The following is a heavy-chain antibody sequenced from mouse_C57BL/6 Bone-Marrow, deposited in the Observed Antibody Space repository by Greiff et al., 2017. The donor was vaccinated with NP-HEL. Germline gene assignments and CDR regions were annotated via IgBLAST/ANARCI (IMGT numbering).Heavy chain of an antibody. CDR2: IDPENGDT. CDR1: GFNIKDDY. D-gene: IGHD1-1*01. Sequence: VQLQQPGAELVRPGASVKLSCTASGFNIKDDYMHWVKQRPEQGLEWIGWIDPENGDTEYASKFQGKATITADTSSNTAYLQLSSLTSEDTAVYYCTSFITTVVATDVWGTGTTVTVSS. V-gene: IGHV14-4*01. CDR3: TSFITTVVATDV. J-gene: IGHJ1*03.